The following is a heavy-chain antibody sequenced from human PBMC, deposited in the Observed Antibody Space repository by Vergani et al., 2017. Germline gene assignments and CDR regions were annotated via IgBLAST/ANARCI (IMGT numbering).Heavy chain of an antibody. CDR3: AREMDCGGDCYSLDP. Sequence: QVQLVESGGGVVQPGRSLRLSCAASGFTFSSYRMHWVRQAPGKGLEWVAVIWYDGSNKYYADSVKGRFTISRDNSKNTLYLQMNSLRAEDTAVYYCAREMDCGGDCYSLDPWGQGTLVTVSS. CDR1: GFTFSSYR. CDR2: IWYDGSNK. J-gene: IGHJ5*02. V-gene: IGHV3-33*01. D-gene: IGHD2-21*01.